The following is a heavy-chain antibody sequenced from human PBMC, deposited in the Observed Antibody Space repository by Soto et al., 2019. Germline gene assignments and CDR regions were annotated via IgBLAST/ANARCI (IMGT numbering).Heavy chain of an antibody. CDR1: GVTVNSHA. CDR2: ISGSGDGT. D-gene: IGHD2-8*01. V-gene: IGHV3-23*01. CDR3: TKSRRGILMVYGFGGMDV. J-gene: IGHJ6*02. Sequence: XGALILSCSAAGVTVNSHAMSWVRQAPGKGLEWVASISGSGDGTYYGDSVKGRFTISRDSSSSTLYLQMNNLRGEDTAVYFCTKSRRGILMVYGFGGMDVWGQGPTVTVSS.